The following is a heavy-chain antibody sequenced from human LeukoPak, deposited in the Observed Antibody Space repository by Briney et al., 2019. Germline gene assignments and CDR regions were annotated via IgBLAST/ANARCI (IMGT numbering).Heavy chain of an antibody. V-gene: IGHV4-4*07. J-gene: IGHJ4*02. Sequence: SETLSLTCTVSGGSISSYYWSWIRQPAGKGLEWIGRIYTSGSTNYNASLKSRVSMSVDTSKNQFSQKLSSVTAADTTVFYCARENSGSYREFDYWGQGTLVTVSS. CDR3: ARENSGSYREFDY. CDR2: IYTSGST. CDR1: GGSISSYY. D-gene: IGHD1-26*01.